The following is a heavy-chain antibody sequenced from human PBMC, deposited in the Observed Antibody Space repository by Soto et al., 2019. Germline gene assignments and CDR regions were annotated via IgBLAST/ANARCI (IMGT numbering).Heavy chain of an antibody. V-gene: IGHV4-38-2*01. CDR3: ARLGYGSGPNWFDS. D-gene: IGHD3-10*01. CDR2: IYYSGNT. CDR1: DYSISNGYY. J-gene: IGHJ5*01. Sequence: SETLSLTCAVSDYSISNGYYWGWIRQPPGKGLEWIGSIYYSGNTYYNPSLKSRVTISVDTSKNQFSLKLNSVTAADTAVYYCARLGYGSGPNWFDSWGQGTLVTVSS.